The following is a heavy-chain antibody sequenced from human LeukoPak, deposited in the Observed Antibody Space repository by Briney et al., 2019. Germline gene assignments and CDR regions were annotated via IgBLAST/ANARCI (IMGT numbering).Heavy chain of an antibody. J-gene: IGHJ3*02. V-gene: IGHV4-4*02. D-gene: IGHD4-17*01. Sequence: KTSETLSLTCAVSGGSMNSTNWWTWVRQPPGKGLEWIGEIFHSGSTNYNPSLKSRVTISVDTSKNQFSLKLSSVTAADTAVYYCARVTVTNDAFDIWGQGTMVTVSS. CDR3: ARVTVTNDAFDI. CDR2: IFHSGST. CDR1: GGSMNSTNW.